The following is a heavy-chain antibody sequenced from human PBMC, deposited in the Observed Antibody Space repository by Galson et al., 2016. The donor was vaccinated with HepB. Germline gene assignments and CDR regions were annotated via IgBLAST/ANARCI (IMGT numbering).Heavy chain of an antibody. J-gene: IGHJ4*02. CDR3: AKDAILACGTGCYTDY. CDR1: GFSFTEYG. D-gene: IGHD2-2*02. CDR2: IYFNGRDI. V-gene: IGHV3-30*18. Sequence: SLRLSCAASGFSFTEYGMHWVRQAPGKGWEWLAVIYFNGRDIYYADSVKGRFTISRDTSKNKLYLQMHSLRVEDTAVYYCAKDAILACGTGCYTDYRGQGTLVTVSS.